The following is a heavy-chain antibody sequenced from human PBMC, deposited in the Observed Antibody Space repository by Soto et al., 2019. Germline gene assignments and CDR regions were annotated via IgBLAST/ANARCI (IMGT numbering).Heavy chain of an antibody. Sequence: VASVKVSCKASGYTFTSYDIYWVRQATGQGLEWMGWMNPNTGNSGYAQKFQGRVTMTSDTSISTAHMELSSLRSEDTAVYYYARRAETNGWNGFGADKYYFDFWGQGTLVTV. CDR2: MNPNTGNS. CDR3: ARRAETNGWNGFGADKYYFDF. V-gene: IGHV1-8*01. J-gene: IGHJ4*02. D-gene: IGHD1-1*01. CDR1: GYTFTSYD.